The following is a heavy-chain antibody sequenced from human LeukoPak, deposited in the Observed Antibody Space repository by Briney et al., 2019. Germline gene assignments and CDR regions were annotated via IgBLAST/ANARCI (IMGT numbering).Heavy chain of an antibody. Sequence: PGGSLRLSCAASGFTFRNYVIHWVRQAPGKGLEWVAVTSSDLNVKLYADSVKGRFTISRDNAKNSLYLQMSNLRAEDTAVYYCARGGLRNYENYGMDVWGQGTTVTVSS. CDR1: GFTFRNYV. J-gene: IGHJ6*02. D-gene: IGHD4-11*01. V-gene: IGHV3-30-3*01. CDR2: TSSDLNVK. CDR3: ARGGLRNYENYGMDV.